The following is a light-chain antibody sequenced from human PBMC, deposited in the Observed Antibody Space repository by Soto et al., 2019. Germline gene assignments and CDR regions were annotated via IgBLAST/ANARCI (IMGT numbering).Light chain of an antibody. J-gene: IGLJ1*01. CDR2: EGS. CDR3: CSYAGSTWV. CDR1: SSDVGSYSL. Sequence: QSALTQPASVSGSPGQSITISCTGTSSDVGSYSLVSWYQQHPGEAPKLMIYEGSKRPSGVSNRFSGSKSGNTASLTISGRQAEDESDYYCCSYAGSTWVFGTGTKLTVL. V-gene: IGLV2-23*01.